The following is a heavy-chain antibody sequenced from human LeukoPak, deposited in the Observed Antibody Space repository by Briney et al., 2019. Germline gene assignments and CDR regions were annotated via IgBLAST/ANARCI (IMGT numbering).Heavy chain of an antibody. V-gene: IGHV3-53*01. J-gene: IGHJ4*02. Sequence: GGSLRLSCAASGFTVSSNYMSWVRQAPGKGLEWVSVIYRGDSTNYADSVKGRFTISRDNSKNTLYLQMNSLRAEDTAVYYCARVGSSPVTGTVADYWGQGTLVTVSS. CDR3: ARVGSSPVTGTVADY. CDR2: IYRGDST. CDR1: GFTVSSNY. D-gene: IGHD6-19*01.